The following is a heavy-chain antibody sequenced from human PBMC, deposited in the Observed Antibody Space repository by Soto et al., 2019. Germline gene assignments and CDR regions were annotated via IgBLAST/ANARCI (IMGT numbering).Heavy chain of an antibody. CDR1: GYTFTNYY. CDR3: ARDGDIEGGPPPKNYAMDV. J-gene: IGHJ6*02. Sequence: QVQLVQSGAEVKKPGASVKVSCKASGYTFTNYYMHWVRQAPGQGLEWMGIINPSGGSTSYAQKFQGRLTMTRDTSTSTVYMELSSLRSDDTAVYFCARDGDIEGGPPPKNYAMDVWGQGTTVTVSS. CDR2: INPSGGST. V-gene: IGHV1-46*01. D-gene: IGHD5-12*01.